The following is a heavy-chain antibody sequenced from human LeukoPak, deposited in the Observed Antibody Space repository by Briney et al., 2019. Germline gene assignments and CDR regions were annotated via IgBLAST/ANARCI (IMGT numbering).Heavy chain of an antibody. V-gene: IGHV3-43*02. J-gene: IGHJ2*01. D-gene: IGHD6-13*01. Sequence: AGTLRLSCAASGFTFDDYAIPWGRHGPGQGLERVSIMSGDGGSTYYADSVKGRFTISRANSKNSLYLQMNRLRTEDTALYYCAKEGYSSSWYLDWYFDLWGRGTLVTVSS. CDR2: MSGDGGST. CDR3: AKEGYSSSWYLDWYFDL. CDR1: GFTFDDYA.